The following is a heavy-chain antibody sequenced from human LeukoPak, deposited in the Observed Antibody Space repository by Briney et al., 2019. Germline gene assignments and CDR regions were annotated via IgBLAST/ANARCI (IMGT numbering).Heavy chain of an antibody. CDR1: GFTFSSYA. J-gene: IGHJ2*01. CDR3: AKNGVNYWYFDL. CDR2: ISGRGGGT. V-gene: IGHV3-23*01. Sequence: GGSLRLSCAASGFTFSSYAMSWVRQAPGKGLKWVSGISGRGGGTYNADSVKGRFTISRDNSKNTLYLQMNSLRAEDMAVYYCAKNGVNYWYFDLWGRGTLVTVSS. D-gene: IGHD2-8*01.